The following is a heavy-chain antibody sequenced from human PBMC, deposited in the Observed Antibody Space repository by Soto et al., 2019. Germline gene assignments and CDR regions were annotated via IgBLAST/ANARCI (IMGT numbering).Heavy chain of an antibody. CDR3: ASLSNYYDSSGYFFDY. D-gene: IGHD3-22*01. CDR1: GGSISSGDYY. CDR2: IYYSGST. Sequence: SETLSLTCTVSGGSISSGDYYWSWIRQPPGKGLEWIGYIYYSGSTYYNPSLKSRVTISVDTSKNQFSLKLSSVTAADTAVYYCASLSNYYDSSGYFFDYWGQGTLVTVSS. V-gene: IGHV4-30-4*01. J-gene: IGHJ4*02.